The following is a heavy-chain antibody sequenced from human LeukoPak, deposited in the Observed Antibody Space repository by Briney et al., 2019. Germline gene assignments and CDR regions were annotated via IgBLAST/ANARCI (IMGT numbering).Heavy chain of an antibody. CDR3: ATRSPYSTGWSSYFDY. D-gene: IGHD6-19*01. J-gene: IGHJ4*02. Sequence: SETLSLTCAVSGGSISSTNWWSWVHQPPGKGLEWIGELYRSGTTNYKPSLKSRVTISLDKSRNHFSLKLTSVTAADSAVYYCATRSPYSTGWSSYFDYWGQGALVTVSS. V-gene: IGHV4-4*02. CDR1: GGSISSTNW. CDR2: LYRSGTT.